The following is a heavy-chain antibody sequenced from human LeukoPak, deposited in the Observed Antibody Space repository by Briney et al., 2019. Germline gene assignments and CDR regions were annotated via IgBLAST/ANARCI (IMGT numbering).Heavy chain of an antibody. CDR2: IGDSGGAT. V-gene: IGHV3-23*01. CDR1: GFTFSNAW. Sequence: GGSLRLSCAGSGFTFSNAWMSWVRQATGKGLEWVSAIGDSGGATNYADSVRGRFTISRDNSKNTLYLQMNSLRAEDTAVYYCAKRSCSGGSCNFDYWGQGTLVTVSS. J-gene: IGHJ4*02. CDR3: AKRSCSGGSCNFDY. D-gene: IGHD2-15*01.